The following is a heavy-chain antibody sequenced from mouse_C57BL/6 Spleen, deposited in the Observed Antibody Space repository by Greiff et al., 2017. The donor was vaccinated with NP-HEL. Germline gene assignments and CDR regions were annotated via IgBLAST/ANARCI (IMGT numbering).Heavy chain of an antibody. CDR2: ISYDGSN. Sequence: EVKLMESGPGLVKPSQSLSLTCSVTGYSITSGYYWNWIRQFPGNKLEWMGYISYDGSNNYNPSLKNRISITRDTSKNQFFLKLNSVTTEDTATYYCARDLRSFAYWGQGTLVTVSA. CDR1: GYSITSGYY. CDR3: ARDLRSFAY. V-gene: IGHV3-6*01. J-gene: IGHJ3*01.